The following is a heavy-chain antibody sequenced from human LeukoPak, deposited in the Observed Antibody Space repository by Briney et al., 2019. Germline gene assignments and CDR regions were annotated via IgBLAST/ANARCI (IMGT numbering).Heavy chain of an antibody. J-gene: IGHJ4*02. CDR2: ISAYNGNT. V-gene: IGHV1-18*01. Sequence: ASVKVSCKASGYTFTSYGISWVRQAPGQGLEWMGWISAYNGNTNYAQKLQGRVTMTTDTSTSTAYMELRSLRSDDTAVYYCARSYSSSWYDGRDFDYWGQGTLVTVSS. D-gene: IGHD6-13*01. CDR3: ARSYSSSWYDGRDFDY. CDR1: GYTFTSYG.